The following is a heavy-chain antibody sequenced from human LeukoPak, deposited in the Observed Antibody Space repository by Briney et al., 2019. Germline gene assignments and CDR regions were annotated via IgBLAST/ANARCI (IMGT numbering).Heavy chain of an antibody. CDR1: GYTFIDYS. V-gene: IGHV1-2*02. Sequence: ASVKVSCKASGYTFIDYSIHWVRQAPGQGLEWMGEINPNNGYTHFAPEFQGRVTMTRDTSITTAFMELSSLRYADTAIYYCATHCSGAACFDYWGQGTLVTVSS. CDR3: ATHCSGAACFDY. D-gene: IGHD2-15*01. CDR2: INPNNGYT. J-gene: IGHJ4*02.